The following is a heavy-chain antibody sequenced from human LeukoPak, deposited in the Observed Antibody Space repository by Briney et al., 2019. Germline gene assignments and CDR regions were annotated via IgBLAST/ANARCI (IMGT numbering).Heavy chain of an antibody. D-gene: IGHD3-16*01. CDR3: ARWGRDLDAFDI. V-gene: IGHV3-66*01. J-gene: IGHJ3*02. Sequence: GGSLRLSCAASGFTVSSNYMSWVRQAPGKGLEWVSLIYSGGSTYYADSVKGRFTISRDNSKNTLYLQMNSLRAEDTAVYYCARWGRDLDAFDIWGQGTMVTVSS. CDR1: GFTVSSNY. CDR2: IYSGGST.